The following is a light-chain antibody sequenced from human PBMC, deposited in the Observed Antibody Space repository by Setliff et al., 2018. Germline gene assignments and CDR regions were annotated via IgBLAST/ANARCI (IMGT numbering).Light chain of an antibody. Sequence: QSALTQPPSVSGAPGQAVTISCTGSSSNIGARYDVQWYQQLPGTAPKLLIYANNNRPSGVPDRFSGSKSGTSASLAISGLQADDEADYYCCSYAGIHTLIFGGGTQLTVL. V-gene: IGLV1-40*01. J-gene: IGLJ2*01. CDR3: CSYAGIHTLI. CDR2: ANN. CDR1: SSNIGARYD.